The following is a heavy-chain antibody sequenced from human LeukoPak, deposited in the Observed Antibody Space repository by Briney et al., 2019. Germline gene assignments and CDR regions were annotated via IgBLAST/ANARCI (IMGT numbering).Heavy chain of an antibody. V-gene: IGHV3-23*01. CDR2: ISGGGDIT. CDR1: GFDFANHA. D-gene: IGHD2-21*02. J-gene: IGHJ4*02. Sequence: GGSLRLSCAASGFDFANHAMSWVRQTAGKGLEWVSAISGGGDITYYADSVKGRFTISRDNSKDTLFLQMHSLRPGDTAVYYCVREDTPATANYWGQGTLVTVSS. CDR3: VREDTPATANY.